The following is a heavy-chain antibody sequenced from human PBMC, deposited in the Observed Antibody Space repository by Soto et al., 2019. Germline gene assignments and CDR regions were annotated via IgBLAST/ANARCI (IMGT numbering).Heavy chain of an antibody. CDR2: IYYSGST. CDR1: GGSISSGGYY. CDR3: ARWRGSILAAAGGILQHAQFDP. Sequence: QVQLQESGPGLVKPSQTLSLTCTVSGGSISSGGYYWSWIRQHPGKGLEWIGYIYYSGSTYYNPSLNKRVTISVDTTKNQCSLMLSSVNAADTAVYYCARWRGSILAAAGGILQHAQFDPWGQGTLVTVSS. J-gene: IGHJ5*02. D-gene: IGHD6-13*01. V-gene: IGHV4-31*03.